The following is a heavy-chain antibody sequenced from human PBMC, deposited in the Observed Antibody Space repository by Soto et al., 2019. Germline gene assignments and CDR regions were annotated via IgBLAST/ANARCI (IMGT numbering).Heavy chain of an antibody. CDR1: GFTFSNYG. Sequence: PGGSLRLSCAASGFTFSNYGMHWVRQAPGKGLEWVALISYDGNNKYYADSLKGRFTISRDNSKNTLYLQMNSLRAEDTAVYYCAKVRGFQPKSYGMDVWGQGTTVTGSS. CDR3: AKVRGFQPKSYGMDV. V-gene: IGHV3-30*18. D-gene: IGHD3-16*02. J-gene: IGHJ6*02. CDR2: ISYDGNNK.